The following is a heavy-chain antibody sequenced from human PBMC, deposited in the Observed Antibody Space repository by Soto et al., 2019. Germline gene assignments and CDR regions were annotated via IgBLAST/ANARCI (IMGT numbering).Heavy chain of an antibody. CDR3: ARAKITVLIDS. D-gene: IGHD3-16*01. J-gene: IGHJ4*02. CDR2: IYYSGST. CDR1: GGSINSNTYS. V-gene: IGHV4-39*07. Sequence: PSETLSLTCTVSGGSINSNTYSWAWIRQPPEKGLEWIGTIYYSGSTYYNPSLKSRVTISVDTSKNQFSLKLTSVTAADTAVHYCARAKITVLIDSWGQGPLVTVSS.